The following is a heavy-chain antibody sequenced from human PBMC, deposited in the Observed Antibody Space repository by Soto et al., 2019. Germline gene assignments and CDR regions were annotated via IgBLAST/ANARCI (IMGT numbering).Heavy chain of an antibody. CDR2: ICSSGSTI. CDR3: ARVGYSPSLTFDY. Sequence: GGSLRLSCAASGFTFSSYGMHWVRQAPGKGLEWVAYICSSGSTIYYADSVKGRFTISRDNAKNSLYLQMNSLRDEDTAVYYCARVGYSPSLTFDYWGQGTLVTVSS. V-gene: IGHV3-48*02. CDR1: GFTFSSYG. J-gene: IGHJ4*02. D-gene: IGHD3-22*01.